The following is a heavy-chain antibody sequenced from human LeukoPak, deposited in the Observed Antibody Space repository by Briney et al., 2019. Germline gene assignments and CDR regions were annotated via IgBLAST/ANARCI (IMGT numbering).Heavy chain of an antibody. V-gene: IGHV4-59*08. CDR1: GSSISSYY. Sequence: SETLSLTCTVSGSSISSYYWSWIRQPPGKGLEWIGYIYYSGSTNYNPSLKSRVTISVDTSKNQFSLKLSSVTAADTAVYYCARFDSSSWYGYFDYWGQGTLVTVSS. D-gene: IGHD6-13*01. CDR3: ARFDSSSWYGYFDY. CDR2: IYYSGST. J-gene: IGHJ4*02.